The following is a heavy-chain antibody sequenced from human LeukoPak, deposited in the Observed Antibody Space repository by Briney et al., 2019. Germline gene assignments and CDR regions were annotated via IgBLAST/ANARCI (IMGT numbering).Heavy chain of an antibody. CDR3: ARDEDYYDSSGYYNWFDP. D-gene: IGHD3-22*01. V-gene: IGHV1-2*02. Sequence: ASVKVSCKASGYTFTGYYMHWVRQAPGQGLEWMGWINPNSGGTNYAQKFQGRVTMTRDTSISTAYMELSRLRSDDTAVYYCARDEDYYDSSGYYNWFDPWGQATLVTVSS. J-gene: IGHJ5*02. CDR1: GYTFTGYY. CDR2: INPNSGGT.